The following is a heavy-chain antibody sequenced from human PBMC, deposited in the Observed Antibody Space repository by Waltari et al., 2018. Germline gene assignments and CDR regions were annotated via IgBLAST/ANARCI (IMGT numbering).Heavy chain of an antibody. Sequence: ELQLVESGGGLVQPGGSLSLSCAASGLTFARYALNWVRQAPGKGREWVSGISGSGGSTYYADSVKGRFTISRDNSESTLYLQMNSLRAEDTAVYYCAKSGLQSSGFGYFFDYWGQGTLVTVSA. D-gene: IGHD3-3*01. J-gene: IGHJ4*02. CDR1: GLTFARYA. CDR2: ISGSGGST. CDR3: AKSGLQSSGFGYFFDY. V-gene: IGHV3-23*04.